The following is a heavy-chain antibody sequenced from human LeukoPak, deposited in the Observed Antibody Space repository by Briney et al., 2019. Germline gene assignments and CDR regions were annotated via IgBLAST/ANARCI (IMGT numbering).Heavy chain of an antibody. CDR3: ARGLVVTRYFQH. J-gene: IGHJ1*01. CDR1: GGSFSGYY. V-gene: IGHV4-34*01. D-gene: IGHD4-23*01. CDR2: INHSGRT. Sequence: SETLSLTCAVYGGSFSGYYWSWIRQPPGKGLEWIGEINHSGRTNYNPSLKSRVTISVDTSKNQFSLKLSSVTAADTAVYYCARGLVVTRYFQHWGQGTLVTVSS.